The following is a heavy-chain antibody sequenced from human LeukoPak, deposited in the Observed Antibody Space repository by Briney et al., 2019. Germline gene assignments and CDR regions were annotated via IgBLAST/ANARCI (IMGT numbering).Heavy chain of an antibody. V-gene: IGHV1-69*13. CDR2: IIPIFGTA. CDR3: ANTTPFGWYFDL. CDR1: GGTFSSYA. D-gene: IGHD4-17*01. Sequence: GASVKVSCKASGGTFSSYAISWVRQAPGQGLEWMGGIIPIFGTANYAQKFQGRVTITADESTSTAYMELSSLRSEDTAVYYCANTTPFGWYFDLWGRGTLVTVSS. J-gene: IGHJ2*01.